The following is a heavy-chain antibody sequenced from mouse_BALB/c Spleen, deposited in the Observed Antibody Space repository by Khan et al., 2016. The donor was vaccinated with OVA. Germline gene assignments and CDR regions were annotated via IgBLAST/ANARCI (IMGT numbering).Heavy chain of an antibody. Sequence: QVRLQQSGAELMKPGASVKISCKATGYTFSSYWIEWVKQRPGHGLEWIGEILPGTGSTNYNEKFKGKATFTADTSSNTAYMQLSRLTSEDSAVYYCARNYGSSYDWYIVDWGAGTTVPVSS. V-gene: IGHV1-9*01. CDR3: ARNYGSSYDWYIVD. CDR2: ILPGTGST. CDR1: GYTFSSYW. J-gene: IGHJ1*01. D-gene: IGHD1-1*01.